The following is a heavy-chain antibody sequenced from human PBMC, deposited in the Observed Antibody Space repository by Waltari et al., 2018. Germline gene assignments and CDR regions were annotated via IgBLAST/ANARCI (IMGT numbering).Heavy chain of an antibody. V-gene: IGHV4-34*01. Sequence: QVQLQQWGAGLLKPSETLSLTCAVYGGSFSGYYWSWIRPPPGKGLEWIGEINHSGSTNYNPSLKSRVTISVDTSKNQFSLKLSSVTAADTAVYYCARSYCSSTSCLSRYYMDVWGKGTTVTISS. J-gene: IGHJ6*03. CDR1: GGSFSGYY. CDR3: ARSYCSSTSCLSRYYMDV. D-gene: IGHD2-2*01. CDR2: INHSGST.